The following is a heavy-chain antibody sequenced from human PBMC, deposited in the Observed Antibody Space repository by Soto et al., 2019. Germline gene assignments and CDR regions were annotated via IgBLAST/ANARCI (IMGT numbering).Heavy chain of an antibody. CDR3: AKEQGRVAAALDY. V-gene: IGHV3-23*01. D-gene: IGHD6-13*01. J-gene: IGHJ4*02. Sequence: EVQLLESGGDLVQRGGSLRLSCAASGFTFSGYGMSWVRQAPGKGLEWVSSITSSGSNTYYVDSVEGRFTISRDNSKNTLYLQMNSLTVEDTAVYYCAKEQGRVAAALDYWGQGTLVTVSS. CDR2: ITSSGSNT. CDR1: GFTFSGYG.